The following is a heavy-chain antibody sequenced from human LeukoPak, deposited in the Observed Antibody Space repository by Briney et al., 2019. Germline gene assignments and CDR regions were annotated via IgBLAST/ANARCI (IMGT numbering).Heavy chain of an antibody. D-gene: IGHD5-18*01. CDR2: VFDSGRT. CDR1: GGSMTTHH. CDR3: TTIKRGNIFGYFDF. V-gene: IGHV4-59*11. Sequence: SETLSLTCTVSGGSMTTHHWNWIRQTTGKGLEWIGYVFDSGRTKENPSLKSRVTLSADTSKNQLTMRLCSETAADTAVYYCTTIKRGNIFGYFDFWGQGILVTVSS. J-gene: IGHJ4*02.